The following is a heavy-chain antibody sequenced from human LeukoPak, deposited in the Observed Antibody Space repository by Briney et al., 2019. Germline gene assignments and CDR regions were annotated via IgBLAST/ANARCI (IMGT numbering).Heavy chain of an antibody. CDR3: ARELRITMVRGYYFDY. V-gene: IGHV3-21*01. CDR2: ISSSSSYI. Sequence: GGSLRLSCAASGFTFSSYSMNWVRQAPGKGLEWVSSISSSSSYIYYADSVKGRFTISRDNAKNSLYLQMNSLRAEDTAVYYCARELRITMVRGYYFDYWGQGTLVTVSS. CDR1: GFTFSSYS. J-gene: IGHJ4*02. D-gene: IGHD3-10*01.